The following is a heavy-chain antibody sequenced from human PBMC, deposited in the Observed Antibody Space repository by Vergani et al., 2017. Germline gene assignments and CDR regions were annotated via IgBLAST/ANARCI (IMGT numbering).Heavy chain of an antibody. CDR1: GGTFSSYT. J-gene: IGHJ4*02. D-gene: IGHD3-22*01. CDR3: ARDQGYYDSSGYYGY. Sequence: QVQLVQSGAEVKKPGSSVKVSCKASGGTFSSYTISWVRQAPGQGLEWMGRIIPILGIANYAQKFQGRVTITADKSTSTAYRELSSLRSEDTAVYYCARDQGYYDSSGYYGYWGQGTLVTVSS. CDR2: IIPILGIA. V-gene: IGHV1-69*08.